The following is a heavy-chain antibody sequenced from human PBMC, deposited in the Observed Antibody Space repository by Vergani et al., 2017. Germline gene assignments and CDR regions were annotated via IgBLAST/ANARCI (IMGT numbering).Heavy chain of an antibody. D-gene: IGHD3-22*01. CDR3: ARDRGVGKTKYYDSTDAFDF. CDR1: GGPISSGSYY. Sequence: QVQLQESGPGLVKPSQTLSLTCTVSGGPISSGSYYWSWIRQPAGKGLEWIGRIYTSGSTNYNPSLKSLVTMSVDTFKSQFSLKLSSVTAADTDVYYCARDRGVGKTKYYDSTDAFDFWGRGTMVTVSS. J-gene: IGHJ3*01. CDR2: IYTSGST. V-gene: IGHV4-61*02.